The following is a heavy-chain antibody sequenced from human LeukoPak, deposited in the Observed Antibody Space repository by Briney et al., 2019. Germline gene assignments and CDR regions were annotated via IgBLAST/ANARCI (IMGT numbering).Heavy chain of an antibody. CDR3: ARETYYFGSGSSRDKYYFDY. Sequence: SGTLSLTCTVSGGSISSYYWSWLRQPPGKGLEWIGYIYYSGSTNYNPSLKSRVTISVDTSKNQFSLKLSSVTAADTAVYYCARETYYFGSGSSRDKYYFDYWGQGTLVTVSS. J-gene: IGHJ4*02. CDR1: GGSISSYY. D-gene: IGHD3-10*01. CDR2: IYYSGST. V-gene: IGHV4-59*01.